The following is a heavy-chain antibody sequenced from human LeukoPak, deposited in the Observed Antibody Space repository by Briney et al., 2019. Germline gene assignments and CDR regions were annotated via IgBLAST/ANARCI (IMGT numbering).Heavy chain of an antibody. V-gene: IGHV1-8*01. J-gene: IGHJ6*02. CDR2: MNPNSGNT. CDR3: ASRAGVAVAGTFYYYYGMDV. Sequence: ASVKVPCKASGYTFTSYDINWVRQATGQGLEWMGWMNPNSGNTGYAQKFQGRVTMTRNTSISTAYMELSSLRSEDTAVYYCASRAGVAVAGTFYYYYGMDVWGQGTTVTVSS. CDR1: GYTFTSYD. D-gene: IGHD6-19*01.